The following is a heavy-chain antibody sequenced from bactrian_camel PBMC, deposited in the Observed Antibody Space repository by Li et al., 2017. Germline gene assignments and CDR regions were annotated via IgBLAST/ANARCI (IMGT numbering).Heavy chain of an antibody. CDR2: TSPGSVRT. CDR1: GYTVGRNC. Sequence: QLVESGGGSVQTGETLRLSCAASGYTVGRNCIAWFRKTPGTGREGVARTSPGSVRTLYADSVKGRFTISRDNAKNMAYLQMNSLKPEDTATYYCAASPLLFGGASDLISSWSYKHWGQGTQVTVSSDDSEGSWSQGTQVTVS. J-gene: IGHJ6*01. CDR3: AASPLLFGGASDLISSWSYKHWGQGTQVTVSSDDSEGS. V-gene: IGHV3S25*01. D-gene: IGHD6*01.